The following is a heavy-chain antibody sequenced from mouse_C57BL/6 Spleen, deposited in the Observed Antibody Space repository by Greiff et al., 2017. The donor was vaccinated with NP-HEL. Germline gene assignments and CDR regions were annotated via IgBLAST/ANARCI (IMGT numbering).Heavy chain of an antibody. D-gene: IGHD2-4*01. J-gene: IGHJ3*01. Sequence: EVMLVESGGDLVKPGGSLKLSCAASGFTFSSYGMSWVRQTPDKRLEWVATISSGGSYTYYPDSVKGRFTISRDNAKNTLYLQMSSLKSEDTAMYYCASPIYYDYDDLFAYWGQGTLVTVSA. V-gene: IGHV5-6*02. CDR1: GFTFSSYG. CDR3: ASPIYYDYDDLFAY. CDR2: ISSGGSYT.